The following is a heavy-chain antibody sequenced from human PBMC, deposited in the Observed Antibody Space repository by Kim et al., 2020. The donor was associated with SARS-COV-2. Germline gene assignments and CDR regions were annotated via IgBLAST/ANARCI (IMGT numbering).Heavy chain of an antibody. Sequence: ASVKVSCKASGYTFTSYAMNWVRQAPGQGLEWMGWINTNTGNPTYAQGFTGRFVFSLDTSVSTAYLQISSLKAEDTAVYYCATEWVTYYYGSGSYHWFDPWGQGTLVTVSS. V-gene: IGHV7-4-1*02. CDR3: ATEWVTYYYGSGSYHWFDP. J-gene: IGHJ5*02. D-gene: IGHD3-10*01. CDR1: GYTFTSYA. CDR2: INTNTGNP.